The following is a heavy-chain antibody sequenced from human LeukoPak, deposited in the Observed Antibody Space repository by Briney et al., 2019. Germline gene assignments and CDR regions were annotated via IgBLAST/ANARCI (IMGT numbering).Heavy chain of an antibody. V-gene: IGHV4-59*01. Sequence: SETLSLTCTVSGGSISSYYWSWIRQPPGKGLEWIGYIYYSGSTKYNPSLKSRVTISVDTSKNQFSLKLSSMTAADTAVYYCAELGYCCGGSCSGNWFDPWGQGTLVTVSS. D-gene: IGHD2-15*01. CDR1: GGSISSYY. J-gene: IGHJ5*02. CDR2: IYYSGST. CDR3: AELGYCCGGSCSGNWFDP.